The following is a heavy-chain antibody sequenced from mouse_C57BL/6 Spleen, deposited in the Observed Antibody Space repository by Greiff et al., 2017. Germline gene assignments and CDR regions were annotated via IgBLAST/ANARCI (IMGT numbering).Heavy chain of an antibody. V-gene: IGHV14-2*01. CDR3: ATNWFAY. Sequence: EVQLQQSGAELVKPGASVKLSCTASGFNIKDYYLHWVKQRPEQGLEWIGRIDPEDGETKYAPTFQGKATITADTSSNTAYLQLSSLSSDETAVYYCATNWFAYWGQGTLVTVSA. CDR2: IDPEDGET. J-gene: IGHJ3*01. CDR1: GFNIKDYY.